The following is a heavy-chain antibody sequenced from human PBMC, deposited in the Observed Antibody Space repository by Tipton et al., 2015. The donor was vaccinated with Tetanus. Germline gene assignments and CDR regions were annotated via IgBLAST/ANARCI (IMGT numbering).Heavy chain of an antibody. Sequence: TLSLTCAVSGISIGSANYYWSWIRHHPRKGLEWIGYIYYRGSIHYNPSLQSRVFIPLDTSANQFSLKLNSVTAADTAVYYCARGGNEYGDPPDYWGRGTLVTVSS. D-gene: IGHD4-17*01. CDR1: GISIGSANYY. CDR3: ARGGNEYGDPPDY. J-gene: IGHJ4*02. V-gene: IGHV4-31*11. CDR2: IYYRGSI.